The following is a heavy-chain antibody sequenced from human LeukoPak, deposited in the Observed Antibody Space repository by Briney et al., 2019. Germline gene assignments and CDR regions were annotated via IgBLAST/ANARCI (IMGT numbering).Heavy chain of an antibody. CDR1: GYPFSEHA. J-gene: IGHJ2*01. V-gene: IGHV3-23*01. CDR2: ISGSAESA. Sequence: SGGSLRLSCVASGYPFSEHAITWVRQGPGKGLDWVSAISGSAESAYYADSVKGRFTITRDNSKNTVFLQMNDLRAGDTAIYYCARRLWYYDVWGRGTLVTVSS. CDR3: ARRLWYYDV.